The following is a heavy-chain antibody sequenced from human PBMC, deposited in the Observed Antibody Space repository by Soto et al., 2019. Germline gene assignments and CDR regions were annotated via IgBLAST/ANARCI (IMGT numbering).Heavy chain of an antibody. V-gene: IGHV3-74*01. Sequence: GGSLSLSCAASGFTFSSSWMHWVRQAPGKGLVRVSRINSDGSSTNYADSVKGRFTISRDNAKNTLYLQMNSLRDEDSAVYYCVRGIMIFEVDQYYFDSWGQGTLVTVSS. J-gene: IGHJ4*02. CDR3: VRGIMIFEVDQYYFDS. CDR1: GFTFSSSW. D-gene: IGHD3-3*01. CDR2: INSDGSST.